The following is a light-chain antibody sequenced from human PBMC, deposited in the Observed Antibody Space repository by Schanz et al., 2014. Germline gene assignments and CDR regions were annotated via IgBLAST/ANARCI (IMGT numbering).Light chain of an antibody. Sequence: QSALTQPRSVSGSPGQSVTISCTGTSSDVGTYNYVSWYQQHPGKAPKLMIYEVTKRPSGVPDRFSGSKSGNTASLTVSGLQAEDEADYYCAAWDDRLNGRVFGGGTKLTVL. V-gene: IGLV2-11*01. CDR3: AAWDDRLNGRV. J-gene: IGLJ3*02. CDR2: EVT. CDR1: SSDVGTYNY.